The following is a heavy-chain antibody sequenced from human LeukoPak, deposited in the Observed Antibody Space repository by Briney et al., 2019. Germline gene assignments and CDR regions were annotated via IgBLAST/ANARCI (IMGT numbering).Heavy chain of an antibody. CDR1: GGSISSGDYY. CDR2: IYYSGST. Sequence: SETLSLTCTVSGGSISSGDYYWSWIRQPPGKGLEWIGYIYYSGSTYYNPSLKSRVTISVDTSENQFSLKLSSVTAADTAVYYCARDQSIAAAGYDAFDIWGQGTMVTVSS. D-gene: IGHD6-13*01. J-gene: IGHJ3*02. CDR3: ARDQSIAAAGYDAFDI. V-gene: IGHV4-30-4*08.